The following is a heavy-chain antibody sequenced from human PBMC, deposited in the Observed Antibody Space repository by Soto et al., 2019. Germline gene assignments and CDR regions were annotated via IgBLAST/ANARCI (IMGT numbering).Heavy chain of an antibody. J-gene: IGHJ6*02. V-gene: IGHV1-2*02. D-gene: IGHD5-12*01. CDR3: ARGGSGGYDRYYYYGMDV. Sequence: GASVKVSCKASGYTFTGYYMHWVRQAPGQGLEWMGWINPNSGGTNYAQKFQGRVTMTRDTSISTAYMELSRLRSDDTAVYYCARGGSGGYDRYYYYGMDVWGQGTTVTVSS. CDR2: INPNSGGT. CDR1: GYTFTGYY.